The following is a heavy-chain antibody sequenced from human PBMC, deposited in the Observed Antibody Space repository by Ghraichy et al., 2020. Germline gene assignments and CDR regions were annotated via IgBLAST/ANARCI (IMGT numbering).Heavy chain of an antibody. CDR1: GFTFRTFA. V-gene: IGHV3-23*01. CDR2: ISGNVINT. Sequence: LSLTCEASGFTFRTFAMSWVRQAPGKGLEWVSGISGNVINTYYADSVKGRFSISRDKIKNTLYLQMRSLRADDTALYYCAKDLGGTSSSYDSWGQGTLVTVSS. D-gene: IGHD4-23*01. J-gene: IGHJ4*02. CDR3: AKDLGGTSSSYDS.